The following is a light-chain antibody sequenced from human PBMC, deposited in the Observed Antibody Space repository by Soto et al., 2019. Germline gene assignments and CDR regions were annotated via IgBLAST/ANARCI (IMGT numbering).Light chain of an antibody. V-gene: IGKV3-20*01. CDR2: DAS. CDR1: QSVNYF. Sequence: EIVLTQSPATLSLSPGERATLSCRASQSVNYFLAWYQQKPGQAPRLLIYDASNRATDIPDRFSGSGSGTDFTLTISRLEPEDFAVYYCQQYGSSGTFGQGTKVDI. CDR3: QQYGSSGT. J-gene: IGKJ1*01.